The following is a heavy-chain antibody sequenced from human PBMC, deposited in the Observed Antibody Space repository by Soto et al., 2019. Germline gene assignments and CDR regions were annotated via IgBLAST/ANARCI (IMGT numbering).Heavy chain of an antibody. CDR2: ISGSGGST. CDR1: GFTFSSYA. J-gene: IGHJ4*02. V-gene: IGHV3-23*01. CDR3: QIDDYGDYRIFGFDY. Sequence: GGSLRLSCAASGFTFSSYAMSWVRQAPGKGLEWVSAISGSGGSTYYADSVKGRFTISRDNSKNTLYLQMNSLRAEDTAVYYCQIDDYGDYRIFGFDYWGQGTLVTVSS. D-gene: IGHD4-17*01.